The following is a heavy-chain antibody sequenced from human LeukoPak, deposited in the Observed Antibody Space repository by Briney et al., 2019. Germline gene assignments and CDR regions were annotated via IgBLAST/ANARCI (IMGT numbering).Heavy chain of an antibody. Sequence: GGSLRLSCAASGFTFSSYWMSWVRQAPGKGLEWVANIKQDGSEKYYVDSVKGRFTISRDNAKNSLYLQMNSLRAEDTAVYYCARDDGTMVRGVIIGAHYFDYWGQGTLVTVSS. CDR1: GFTFSSYW. D-gene: IGHD3-10*01. CDR2: IKQDGSEK. V-gene: IGHV3-7*01. J-gene: IGHJ4*02. CDR3: ARDDGTMVRGVIIGAHYFDY.